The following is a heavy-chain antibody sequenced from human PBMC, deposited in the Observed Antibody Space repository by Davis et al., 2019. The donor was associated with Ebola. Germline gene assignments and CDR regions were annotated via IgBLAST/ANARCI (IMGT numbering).Heavy chain of an antibody. V-gene: IGHV4-38-2*02. D-gene: IGHD3-10*01. CDR3: ARAASFSGRSDY. J-gene: IGHJ4*02. CDR2: IFHSGNT. CDR1: GYSIRSAYY. Sequence: SETLSLTCTVSGYSIRSAYYWGWVRQPPGKGLEWIGYIFHSGNTNYNPSLKSRVTISVDTSKNQFSLNLRSVTAADTAVYYCARAASFSGRSDYWGQGTRVTVYS.